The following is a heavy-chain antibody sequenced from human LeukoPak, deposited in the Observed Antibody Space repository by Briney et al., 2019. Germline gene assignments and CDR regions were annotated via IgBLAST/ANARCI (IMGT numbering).Heavy chain of an antibody. CDR3: ARARGYSYGVFDY. V-gene: IGHV1-69*04. D-gene: IGHD5-18*01. J-gene: IGHJ4*02. CDR2: IIPILGIA. CDR1: GGTFSSYA. Sequence: SVKVSCKASGGTFSSYAISWVRQAPGQGLEWMGRIIPILGIANYSQKFQGRVTITADKSTSTAYMELSSLRSEDTAVYYCARARGYSYGVFDYWGQGTLVTVSS.